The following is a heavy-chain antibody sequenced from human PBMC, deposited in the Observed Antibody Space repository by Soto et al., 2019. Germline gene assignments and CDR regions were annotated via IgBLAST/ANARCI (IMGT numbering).Heavy chain of an antibody. J-gene: IGHJ5*02. CDR2: ISAYNGNT. CDR1: GYTFTSYG. CDR3: AFDYDFWSGYYTGWFDP. D-gene: IGHD3-3*01. Sequence: ASVKVSCKACGYTFTSYGISWVRQAPEQGLEWMGWISAYNGNTNYAQKLQGRVTMTTDTSTSTAYMELRSLRSDDTAVYYCAFDYDFWSGYYTGWFDPWGQGTLVTVSS. V-gene: IGHV1-18*01.